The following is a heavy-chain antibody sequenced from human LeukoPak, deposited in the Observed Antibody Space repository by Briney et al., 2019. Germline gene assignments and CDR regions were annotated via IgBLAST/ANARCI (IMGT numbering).Heavy chain of an antibody. V-gene: IGHV3-23*01. D-gene: IGHD3-10*01. CDR3: AKDGRAEILLWFGELYRPLYYFDY. Sequence: GGSLRLSCAGSGFTFSTYWLSWVRQAPGKGLEWVSAISGSGGSTYYADSVKGRFTISRDNSKNTLYLQMNSLRAEDTAVYYCAKDGRAEILLWFGELYRPLYYFDYWGQGTLVTVSS. CDR1: GFTFSTYW. CDR2: ISGSGGST. J-gene: IGHJ4*02.